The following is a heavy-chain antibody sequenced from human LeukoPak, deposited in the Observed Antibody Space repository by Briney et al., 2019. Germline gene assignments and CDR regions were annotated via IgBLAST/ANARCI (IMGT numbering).Heavy chain of an antibody. CDR3: ARDLYDSSESAFDI. J-gene: IGHJ3*02. CDR1: GFTFSNYA. CDR2: ISYDGSNK. Sequence: PGRSLRLSCAASGFTFSNYAMHWVRQAPGKGLEWVAVISYDGSNKYYADSLKGRFTISRDNSKNTLYLQMNSLRAEDTAVYYCARDLYDSSESAFDIWGQGTMVTVSS. D-gene: IGHD3-22*01. V-gene: IGHV3-30-3*01.